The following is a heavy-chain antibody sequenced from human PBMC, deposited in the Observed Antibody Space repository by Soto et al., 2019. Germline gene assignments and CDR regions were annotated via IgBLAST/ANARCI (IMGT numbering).Heavy chain of an antibody. V-gene: IGHV3-23*01. CDR2: ISGSGDTT. CDR1: GITFSAYA. J-gene: IGHJ6*02. D-gene: IGHD3-22*01. Sequence: GGSLRLSCSASGITFSAYAMTWVRQAPGKGLEWVSSISGSGDTTYYADSVKGRFTISRDNSKNTLYLQMNSLRAEDTAVYYCAKAPTYYYDSSGYFFHVWGQGTTVTVSS. CDR3: AKAPTYYYDSSGYFFHV.